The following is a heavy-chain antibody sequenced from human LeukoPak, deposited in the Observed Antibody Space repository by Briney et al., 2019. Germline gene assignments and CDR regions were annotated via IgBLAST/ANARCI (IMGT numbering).Heavy chain of an antibody. D-gene: IGHD6-13*01. CDR3: ARDGYSSSWFPSAAFDI. V-gene: IGHV1-69*05. J-gene: IGHJ3*02. CDR2: IIPIFGTT. Sequence: SVKVSCKASGGTFSSHAISWVRQAPGQGLEWVGGIIPIFGTTNYAQKFQGRVTMTTDTSTSTAYMELRSLRSDDTAVYYCARDGYSSSWFPSAAFDIWGQGTMVTVSS. CDR1: GGTFSSHA.